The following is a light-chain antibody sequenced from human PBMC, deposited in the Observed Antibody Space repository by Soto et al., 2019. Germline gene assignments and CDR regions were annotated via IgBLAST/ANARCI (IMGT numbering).Light chain of an antibody. V-gene: IGKV3D-15*01. Sequence: EIVMTQPPATLSVSPGERASLSCRARQTVSSRYLTWYQQKPSQAPRLLIYGASNRATGIPDRFSGSGSGTEFTLTISSLQPEDFATYYCLQHNSYPWTFGQGTKVDIK. CDR2: GAS. J-gene: IGKJ1*01. CDR3: LQHNSYPWT. CDR1: QTVSSRY.